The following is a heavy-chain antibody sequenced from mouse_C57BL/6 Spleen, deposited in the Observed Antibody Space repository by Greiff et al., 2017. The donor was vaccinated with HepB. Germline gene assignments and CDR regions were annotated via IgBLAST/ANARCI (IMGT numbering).Heavy chain of an antibody. D-gene: IGHD2-3*01. J-gene: IGHJ2*01. V-gene: IGHV5-16*01. CDR1: GFTFSDYY. CDR3: ARGRGWLMDY. Sequence: EVQLQESEGGLVQPGSSMKLSCTASGFTFSDYYMAWVRQVPEKGLEWVANINYDGSSTYYLDSLKSRFIISRDNAKNILYLQMSSLKSEDTATYYCARGRGWLMDYWGQGTTLTVSS. CDR2: INYDGSST.